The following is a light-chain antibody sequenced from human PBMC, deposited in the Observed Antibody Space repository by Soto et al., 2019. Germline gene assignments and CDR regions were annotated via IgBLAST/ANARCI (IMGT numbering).Light chain of an antibody. V-gene: IGLV2-14*01. CDR3: SSYTSSSTLDYV. CDR1: SSDVGGYNY. Sequence: QPASVSGSPGQSITISCTGTSSDVGGYNYVSWYQQHPGKAPKLMIYDVSNRPSGVSNRFSGSKSGNTASLTISGLQAEDEADYYCSSYTSSSTLDYVFGTGTKVTVL. CDR2: DVS. J-gene: IGLJ1*01.